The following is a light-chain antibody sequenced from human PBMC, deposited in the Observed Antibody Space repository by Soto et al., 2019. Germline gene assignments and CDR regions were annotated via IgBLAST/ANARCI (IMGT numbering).Light chain of an antibody. CDR3: NSHTSSNTRV. CDR1: SNDVGGYNH. CDR2: EVS. J-gene: IGLJ1*01. V-gene: IGLV2-14*01. Sequence: QSVLTQPASVSGSPGQSITISCTGTSNDVGGYNHVSWYQHHPGKAPKLMIYEVSNRPSGVSNRFSGSKSGNTASLTISGLQADDEADYYCNSHTSSNTRVFGTGTKVTVL.